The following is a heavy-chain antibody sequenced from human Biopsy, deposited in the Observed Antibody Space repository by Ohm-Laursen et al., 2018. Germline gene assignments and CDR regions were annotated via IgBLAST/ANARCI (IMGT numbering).Heavy chain of an antibody. V-gene: IGHV4-59*12. Sequence: SDTLSLTCTVSRDSISNYYWTWIRQSPGKGLEWIGYIYYTGSTNYNPSVKSRVTISVDTAKNRFSLKVRRVTAADPAVYYCVRGVDYYDPYHYYALDVWGQGTTVTVSS. CDR3: VRGVDYYDPYHYYALDV. CDR2: IYYTGST. D-gene: IGHD3-22*01. J-gene: IGHJ6*02. CDR1: RDSISNYY.